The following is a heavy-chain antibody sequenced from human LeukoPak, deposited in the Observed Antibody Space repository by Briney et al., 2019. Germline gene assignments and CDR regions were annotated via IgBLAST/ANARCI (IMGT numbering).Heavy chain of an antibody. CDR3: ARRGYYGSGAYDT. Sequence: PSETLSLTCAVYGGSFSGYYWSWIRQPPGKGLEWIGEINHSGSTYYNPSLKSRVTISVDTSKNQFSLHLSSVTAADTAMYYCARRGYYGSGAYDTWGQGTMFIVSS. D-gene: IGHD3-10*01. J-gene: IGHJ3*01. CDR2: INHSGST. V-gene: IGHV4-34*01. CDR1: GGSFSGYY.